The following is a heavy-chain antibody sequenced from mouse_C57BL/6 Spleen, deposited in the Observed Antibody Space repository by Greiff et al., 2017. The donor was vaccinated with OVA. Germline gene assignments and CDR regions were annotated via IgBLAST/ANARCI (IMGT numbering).Heavy chain of an antibody. Sequence: VQLQQPGAELVMPGASVKLSCKASGYTFTSYWMHWVKQRPGQGLEWIGEIDPSDSYTNYNQKFKGKSTLTVDKSSSTAYMQVSSLTSEDSAVYYCARDGAFDYWGQGTTLTVSS. CDR3: ARDGAFDY. CDR1: GYTFTSYW. D-gene: IGHD2-3*01. CDR2: IDPSDSYT. V-gene: IGHV1-69*01. J-gene: IGHJ2*01.